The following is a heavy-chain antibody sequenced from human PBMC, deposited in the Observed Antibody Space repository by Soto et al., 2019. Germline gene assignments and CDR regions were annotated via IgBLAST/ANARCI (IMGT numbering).Heavy chain of an antibody. D-gene: IGHD6-19*01. V-gene: IGHV4-34*01. CDR2: INHSGST. CDR1: GGSFSGYY. Sequence: SETLSLTCAVYGGSFSGYYWSWIRQPPGKGLEWIGEINHSGSTNYNPSLKSRVTISVDTSKNQFSLKLSSVTAADTAVYYCARGSAPVAGTSFDYWGRGTLVTVSS. J-gene: IGHJ4*02. CDR3: ARGSAPVAGTSFDY.